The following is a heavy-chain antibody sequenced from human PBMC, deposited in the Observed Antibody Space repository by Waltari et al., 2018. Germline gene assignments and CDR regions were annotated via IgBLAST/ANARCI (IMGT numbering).Heavy chain of an antibody. CDR3: AREAYSGYDTVGY. V-gene: IGHV3-21*01. CDR2: ISSSSSYI. D-gene: IGHD5-12*01. CDR1: GFTFSSYS. Sequence: EVQLVESGGGLVKPGGSLRLSCAASGFTFSSYSMNWVRQAPGKGLEWVSSISSSSSYIYYADSVKGRFTISRDNAKNSLYLQMNSLRAEDTAVYYCAREAYSGYDTVGYWGQGTLVTVSS. J-gene: IGHJ4*02.